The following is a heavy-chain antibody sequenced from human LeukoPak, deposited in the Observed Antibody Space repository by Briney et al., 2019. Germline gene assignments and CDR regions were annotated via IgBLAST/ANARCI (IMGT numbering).Heavy chain of an antibody. Sequence: ASVKVSCKASGYTFTGYYMHWVRQAPGQGLEWMGWINPNSGGTNYAQKFQGRVTMTRDTSISTAYMELSRLRSDDTAVYYCARDRTPRFAIATLDYWGQGTLVTVSS. CDR2: INPNSGGT. CDR3: ARDRTPRFAIATLDY. J-gene: IGHJ4*02. V-gene: IGHV1-2*02. CDR1: GYTFTGYY. D-gene: IGHD6-6*01.